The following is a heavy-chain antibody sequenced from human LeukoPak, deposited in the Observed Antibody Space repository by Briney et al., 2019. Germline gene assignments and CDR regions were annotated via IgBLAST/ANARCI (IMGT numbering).Heavy chain of an antibody. J-gene: IGHJ3*02. CDR1: GGSISSYY. CDR2: IYYSGST. Sequence: SETLFLTCTVSGGSISSYYWSWIRQPPGKGLEWIGYIYYSGSTNYNPSLKSRVTISVDTSKNQFSLNLSSVTAADTAVYYCARDRYCGGDCTPGAFDIWGEGTMVTVSS. V-gene: IGHV4-59*01. D-gene: IGHD2-21*02. CDR3: ARDRYCGGDCTPGAFDI.